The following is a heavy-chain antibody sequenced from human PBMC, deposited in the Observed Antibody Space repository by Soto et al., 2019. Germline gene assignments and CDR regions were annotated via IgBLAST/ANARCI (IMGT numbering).Heavy chain of an antibody. V-gene: IGHV1-18*01. CDR2: ISAYNGNT. D-gene: IGHD1-1*01. CDR3: ARSHHDGGHPGYYYYGMDV. J-gene: IGHJ6*02. Sequence: QVQLVQSGAEVKKPGASVKVSCKASGYTFTSYGISWVRQAPGQGLEWMGWISAYNGNTNYAQKLQGRVTMTTDTSTSTAYMELRSLISDDTAVYYCARSHHDGGHPGYYYYGMDVWCQGTTVTVSS. CDR1: GYTFTSYG.